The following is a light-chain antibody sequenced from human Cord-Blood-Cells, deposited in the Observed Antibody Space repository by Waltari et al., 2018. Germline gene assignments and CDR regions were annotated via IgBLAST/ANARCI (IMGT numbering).Light chain of an antibody. Sequence: QSALTQPRSVSGSPGQSVTIPCTGTRSHVRGYNYVSWYQHHPGKAPKSMISDVSNRPCGFPGGFSGSKSGNTASLTISGLQAEDEADYYCCSYAGSYTFVFGTGTKVTVL. CDR1: RSHVRGYNY. J-gene: IGLJ1*01. CDR3: CSYAGSYTFV. CDR2: DVS. V-gene: IGLV2-11*02.